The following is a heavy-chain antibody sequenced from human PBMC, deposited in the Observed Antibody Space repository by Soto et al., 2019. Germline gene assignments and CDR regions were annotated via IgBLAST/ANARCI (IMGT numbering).Heavy chain of an antibody. D-gene: IGHD4-17*01. CDR1: GFTVSSNY. CDR3: AREGDYVAFDY. J-gene: IGHJ4*02. Sequence: VGSLRLSCAASGFTVSSNYMSWVRQAPGKGLEWVSVIYSGGSTYYADSVKGRFTISRDNSKNTLYLQMNSLRAEDTAVYYCAREGDYVAFDYWGQGTLVTVSS. CDR2: IYSGGST. V-gene: IGHV3-66*01.